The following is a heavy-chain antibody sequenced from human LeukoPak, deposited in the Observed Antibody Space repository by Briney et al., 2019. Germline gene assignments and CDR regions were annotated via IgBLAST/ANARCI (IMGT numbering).Heavy chain of an antibody. D-gene: IGHD6-19*01. Sequence: GGSLRLSCAASGFTFSSYWMHWVRQAPGKGLVWVSRINTDGSSTSYADSVKGRFTISRDNAKNTLYLQMNSLRPEDTTVYYCAKDLSQWSFTSVFDYWGQGTLVTVSS. CDR1: GFTFSSYW. J-gene: IGHJ4*02. CDR3: AKDLSQWSFTSVFDY. CDR2: INTDGSST. V-gene: IGHV3-74*01.